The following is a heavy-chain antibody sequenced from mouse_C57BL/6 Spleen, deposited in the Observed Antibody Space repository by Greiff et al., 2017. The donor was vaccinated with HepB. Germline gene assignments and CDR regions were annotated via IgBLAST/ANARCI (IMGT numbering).Heavy chain of an antibody. J-gene: IGHJ2*01. CDR2: IYIGNGYT. CDR3: ARSYYGSSYDYFDY. D-gene: IGHD1-1*01. Sequence: EVKLMESGAELVRPGSSVKMSCKTSGYTFTSYGINWVKQRPGQGLEWIGYIYIGNGYTEYNEKFKGKATLTSDTSSSTAYMQLSSLTSEDSAIYFCARSYYGSSYDYFDYWGQGTTLTVSS. CDR1: GYTFTSYG. V-gene: IGHV1-58*01.